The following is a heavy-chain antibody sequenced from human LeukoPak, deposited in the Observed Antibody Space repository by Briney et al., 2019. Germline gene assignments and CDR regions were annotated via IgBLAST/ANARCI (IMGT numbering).Heavy chain of an antibody. Sequence: ASVKVSCKASGGTFSSYAISWVRQAPGQGLEWMGWINPNSGGTNYAQKFQGRVTMTRDTSISTAYMELSRLRSDDTAVYYCARGGGDVVPAATTFDYWGQGTLVTVSS. CDR1: GGTFSSYA. D-gene: IGHD2-2*01. V-gene: IGHV1-2*02. J-gene: IGHJ4*02. CDR2: INPNSGGT. CDR3: ARGGGDVVPAATTFDY.